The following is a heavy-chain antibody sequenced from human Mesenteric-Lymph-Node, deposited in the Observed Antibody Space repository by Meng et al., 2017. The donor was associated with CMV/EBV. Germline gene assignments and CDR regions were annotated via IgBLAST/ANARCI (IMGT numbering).Heavy chain of an antibody. CDR3: ARSVTIFGVVTPRVIENYGMDV. J-gene: IGHJ6*02. D-gene: IGHD3-3*01. CDR2: ISYDGSNK. Sequence: LSLTCAASGFTFSSYAMHWVRQAPGKGLEWVAVISYDGSNKYYADSVKGRFTISRDNSKNTLYLQMNSLRAEDTAVYYCARSVTIFGVVTPRVIENYGMDVWGQGTTVTVSS. CDR1: GFTFSSYA. V-gene: IGHV3-30*04.